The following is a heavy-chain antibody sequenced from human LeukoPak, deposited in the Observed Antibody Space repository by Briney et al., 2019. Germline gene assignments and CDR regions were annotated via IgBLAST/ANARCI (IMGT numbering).Heavy chain of an antibody. CDR3: ARPSGSYSHDAFDI. D-gene: IGHD1-26*01. CDR2: IKEDGSEK. J-gene: IGHJ3*02. CDR1: GFTFSTYW. Sequence: GGSLRLSCEASGFTFSTYWMSWVRQAPGKGLECVANIKEDGSEKYYMDSVKGRFTISRDDAKNSLYLQMNSLRAEDTALYYCARPSGSYSHDAFDIWGQGTMVTVSS. V-gene: IGHV3-7*01.